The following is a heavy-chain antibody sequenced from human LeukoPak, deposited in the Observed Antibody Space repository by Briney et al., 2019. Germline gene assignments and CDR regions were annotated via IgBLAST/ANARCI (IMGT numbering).Heavy chain of an antibody. CDR3: ARETAYATSRPIEY. CDR2: ISYDGSNK. V-gene: IGHV3-30-3*01. CDR1: GFTFSNYA. D-gene: IGHD2-2*01. J-gene: IGHJ4*02. Sequence: GGSLRLSCAASGFTFSNYAMHWVRQAPGKGLEWVAYISYDGSNKNYAGSVKGRFTSSRDTSRNTVNLQMNSLRPEDTAVYYCARETAYATSRPIEYWGQGTLVTVSS.